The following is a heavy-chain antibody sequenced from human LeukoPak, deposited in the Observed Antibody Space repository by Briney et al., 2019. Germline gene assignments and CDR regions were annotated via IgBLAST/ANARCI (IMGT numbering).Heavy chain of an antibody. D-gene: IGHD4-17*01. J-gene: IGHJ5*02. CDR3: ARGHYDRA. CDR2: IKPDGYEK. V-gene: IGHV3-7*01. Sequence: GGSLRLSCTAASGFTFSNLWMNWVRQAPGKGLEWVANIKPDGYEKYYVDSVKGRFTISRDNAKNSPYLQMDSLRVEDTAVYYCARGHYDRAWGQGNLVIVSS. CDR1: GFTFSNLW.